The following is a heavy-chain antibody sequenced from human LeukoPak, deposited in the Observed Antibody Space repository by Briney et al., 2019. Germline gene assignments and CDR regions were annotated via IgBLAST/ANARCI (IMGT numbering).Heavy chain of an antibody. D-gene: IGHD3-16*01. J-gene: IGHJ4*02. CDR1: GFTFSSYA. CDR3: TRLPMITFGGVIEDY. CDR2: IRSKANSYAT. Sequence: PGGSLRLSCAASGFTFSSYAMSWVRQASGEGLEWVGRIRSKANSYATAYAASVKGRFTISRDDSKNTAYLQMNSLKTEDTAVYYCTRLPMITFGGVIEDYWGQGTLVTVSS. V-gene: IGHV3-73*01.